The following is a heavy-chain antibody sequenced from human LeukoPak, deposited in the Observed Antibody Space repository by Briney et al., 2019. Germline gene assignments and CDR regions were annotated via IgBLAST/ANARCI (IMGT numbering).Heavy chain of an antibody. CDR2: INSDGSST. J-gene: IGHJ4*02. D-gene: IGHD3-22*01. CDR1: GFTFSSYW. Sequence: GGSLRLSCAASGFTFSSYWMHWVRQAPGKGLVWVSRINSDGSSTTYADSVKGRFTISRDNAKNTLYLQMNSLRAEGTAIYYCARQCSYDSSGYYPWDYWGQGTLVTVSS. V-gene: IGHV3-74*01. CDR3: ARQCSYDSSGYYPWDY.